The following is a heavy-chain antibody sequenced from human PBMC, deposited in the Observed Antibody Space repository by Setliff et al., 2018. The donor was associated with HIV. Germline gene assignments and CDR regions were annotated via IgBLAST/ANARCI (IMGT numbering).Heavy chain of an antibody. CDR2: VYYTGST. CDR3: ARDSGGYNYGFAVGSFDY. D-gene: IGHD5-18*01. V-gene: IGHV4-59*01. CDR1: SDSIRFYY. Sequence: SETLSLTCTVSSDSIRFYYWTWIRQPPGKGLKWIGNVYYTGSTNYNPSLKSRITISIDTSKSQFSLRLTSVAAADTAVYYCARDSGGYNYGFAVGSFDYWGQGALVTVSS. J-gene: IGHJ4*02.